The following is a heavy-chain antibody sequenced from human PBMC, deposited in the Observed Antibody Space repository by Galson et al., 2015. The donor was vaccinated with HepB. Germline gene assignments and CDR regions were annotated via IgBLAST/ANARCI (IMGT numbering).Heavy chain of an antibody. Sequence: SLRLSCAASGFTFSSYGIHWVRQTPGKGLEWVAVISYDGSNKYYADSVKGRFTISRDNSKNTLYLQMNSLRPEDTAVYYCAKAGRGVPATDVDYWGQGTLVTVSS. CDR1: GFTFSSYG. CDR2: ISYDGSNK. V-gene: IGHV3-30*18. D-gene: IGHD2-2*01. CDR3: AKAGRGVPATDVDY. J-gene: IGHJ4*02.